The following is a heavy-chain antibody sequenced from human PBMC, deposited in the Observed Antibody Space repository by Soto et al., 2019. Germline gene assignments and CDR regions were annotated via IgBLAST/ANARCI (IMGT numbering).Heavy chain of an antibody. J-gene: IGHJ6*02. CDR2: ISYDGSNK. Sequence: LRLSCAASGFTFSSYGMHWVRQAPGKGLEWVAVISYDGSNKYCADSVKGRFTISRDNSKNTLYLQMNSLRAEDTAVYYCAKVMVVVTAISGGGGFDKWGQGTTVTVSS. D-gene: IGHD2-21*02. CDR3: AKVMVVVTAISGGGGFDK. CDR1: GFTFSSYG. V-gene: IGHV3-30*18.